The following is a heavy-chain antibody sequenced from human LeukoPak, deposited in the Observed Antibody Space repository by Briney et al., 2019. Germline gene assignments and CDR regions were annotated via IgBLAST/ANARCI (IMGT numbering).Heavy chain of an antibody. D-gene: IGHD5-18*01. V-gene: IGHV3-74*01. J-gene: IGHJ6*03. CDR2: INSDGSST. Sequence: GGSLRLSCAASGFTFSSYWMHWVRQAPEKGLVWVSRINSDGSSTSYADSVKGRFTISRDNAKNTLYLQMNSLRAEDTAVYYCARANVDTAMVYYYYYMDVWGKGTTVTVSS. CDR1: GFTFSSYW. CDR3: ARANVDTAMVYYYYYMDV.